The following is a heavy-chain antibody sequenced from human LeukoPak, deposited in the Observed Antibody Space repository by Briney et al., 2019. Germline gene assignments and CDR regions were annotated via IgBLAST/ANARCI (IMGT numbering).Heavy chain of an antibody. CDR1: GFTFSSYS. CDR2: ISSSSSTI. Sequence: PGGSLRLSCAASGFTFSSYSMNWVRQAPGKGLEWVSYISSSSSTIYYADSVKGRFTISRDNAKNSLYLQMNSLRDEDTAVYYCASAHYDYVWGSYRHSNFDYWGQGTLVTVSS. D-gene: IGHD3-16*02. V-gene: IGHV3-48*02. CDR3: ASAHYDYVWGSYRHSNFDY. J-gene: IGHJ4*02.